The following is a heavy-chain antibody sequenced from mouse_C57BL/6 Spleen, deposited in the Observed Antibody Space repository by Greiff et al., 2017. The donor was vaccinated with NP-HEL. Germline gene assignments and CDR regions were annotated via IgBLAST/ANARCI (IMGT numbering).Heavy chain of an antibody. D-gene: IGHD2-5*01. CDR3: ARMSNYVWFAY. J-gene: IGHJ3*01. CDR2: INPNNGGT. CDR1: GYTFTDYH. Sequence: EVQLQQSGPELVKPGASVKIPCKASGYTFTDYHMDWVKPSHGKSLEWIGDINPNNGGTIYNQKFQGKATLTVDKSSSTAYMELRSLTSEDTAVYYCARMSNYVWFAYWGQGTLVTVSA. V-gene: IGHV1-18*01.